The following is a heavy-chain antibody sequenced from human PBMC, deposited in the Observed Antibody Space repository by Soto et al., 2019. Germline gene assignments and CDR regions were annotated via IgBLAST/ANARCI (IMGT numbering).Heavy chain of an antibody. CDR2: INSDGSST. CDR3: ARVGGRSSLGSDS. CDR1: GFTFSTYW. V-gene: IGHV3-74*01. J-gene: IGHJ4*02. Sequence: EVQLVESGGGLVQPGGSMRLSCAASGFTFSTYWMHWVRQAPGKGLIWVSRINSDGSSTSYADSVKGRFTISRDNAKNTLYLQMNSLRDADTAVYYCARVGGRSSLGSDSCGQGTLVTVCS.